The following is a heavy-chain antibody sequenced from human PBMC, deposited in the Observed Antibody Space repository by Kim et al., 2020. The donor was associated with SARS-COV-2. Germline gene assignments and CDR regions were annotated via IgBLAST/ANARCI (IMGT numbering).Heavy chain of an antibody. CDR3: AKVYSTGWHYFGY. J-gene: IGHJ4*02. CDR1: GFTFSTYG. D-gene: IGHD6-19*01. CDR2: ISYDGSNK. V-gene: IGHV3-30*18. Sequence: GGSLRLSCAASGFTFSTYGMHWVRQAPGKGLEWVAVISYDGSNKYYADSVKGRFTVSRDNSKNTLYLQMNSLRTEDTAVYYCAKVYSTGWHYFGYWGQGT.